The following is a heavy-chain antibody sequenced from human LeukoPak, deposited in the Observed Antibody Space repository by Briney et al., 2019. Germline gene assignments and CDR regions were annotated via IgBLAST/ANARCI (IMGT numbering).Heavy chain of an antibody. D-gene: IGHD6-19*01. CDR1: GFTFSKYW. Sequence: GGSLRLSCAASGFTFSKYWMLWVRQAPGKGLESASRINTDGTVTTYADSVKGRFTVSRDNADNTMFLQMNSVRDEDAAVYYCATKQWLAPPPDSWGHGTTVTVSS. V-gene: IGHV3-74*01. J-gene: IGHJ6*02. CDR2: INTDGTVT. CDR3: ATKQWLAPPPDS.